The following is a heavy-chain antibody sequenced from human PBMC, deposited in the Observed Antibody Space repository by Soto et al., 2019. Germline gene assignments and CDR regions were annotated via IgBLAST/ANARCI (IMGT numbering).Heavy chain of an antibody. CDR3: AQDRGWGVVSPSHDY. J-gene: IGHJ4*02. CDR2: IRGTGGET. CDR1: GFTFRNFV. V-gene: IGHV3-23*01. D-gene: IGHD2-21*01. Sequence: EVELLESGGGIVQPGGSLRVSCVASGFTFRNFVMSWVRQAPGKGLEWVSAIRGTGGETFYADSVKGRFTISRDNSKNTLYLQVNSLRDEDTALYFCAQDRGWGVVSPSHDYWGQGTLVTVSS.